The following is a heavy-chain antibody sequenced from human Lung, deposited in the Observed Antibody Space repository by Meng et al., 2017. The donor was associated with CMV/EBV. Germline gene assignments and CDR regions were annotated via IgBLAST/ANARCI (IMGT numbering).Heavy chain of an antibody. CDR2: ITYDRSNK. V-gene: IGHV3-30*04. CDR3: ARARLRDGCHYYFDY. Sequence: LSCAASGFTFRSYAMHWVREAPGKGLEWVAVITYDRSNKYYADSVKGRFTISRDNSKNTLYLQMNSGRAEDTSVYYCARARLRDGCHYYFDYWGQGXLVTVSS. D-gene: IGHD5-24*01. CDR1: GFTFRSYA. J-gene: IGHJ4*02.